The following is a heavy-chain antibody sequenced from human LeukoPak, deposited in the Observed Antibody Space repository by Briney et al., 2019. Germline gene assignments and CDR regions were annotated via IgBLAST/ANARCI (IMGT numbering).Heavy chain of an antibody. J-gene: IGHJ5*02. CDR2: INHSGST. D-gene: IGHD4-17*01. V-gene: IGHV4-34*01. Sequence: SETLSLTCAVYGGSFSGYYWSWIRRPPGKGLEWIGEINHSGSTNYNPSLKSRVTISVDTSKNQFSLKLSSVTAADTAVYYCARRGSYGAWFDPWGQGTLVTVSS. CDR1: GGSFSGYY. CDR3: ARRGSYGAWFDP.